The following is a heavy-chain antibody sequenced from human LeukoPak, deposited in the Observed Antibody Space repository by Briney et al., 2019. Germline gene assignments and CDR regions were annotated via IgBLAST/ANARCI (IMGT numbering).Heavy chain of an antibody. CDR3: TTDKLWFSY. J-gene: IGHJ4*02. Sequence: GGSLRLSCAASGFNFSNAWMSWVRQAPGKGLEWVGRVTSKTDGGTTDYAAPVKGRFTISRDDSKNTLYLQMNSLRTEDTAVYYCTTDKLWFSYWGQGTLVTVSS. V-gene: IGHV3-15*01. CDR2: VTSKTDGGTT. D-gene: IGHD5-18*01. CDR1: GFNFSNAW.